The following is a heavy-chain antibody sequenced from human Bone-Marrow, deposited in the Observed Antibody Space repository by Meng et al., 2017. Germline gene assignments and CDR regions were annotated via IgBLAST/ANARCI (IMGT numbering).Heavy chain of an antibody. V-gene: IGHV1-18*01. Sequence: VSVKVSCKASGYTFTSYGISWVRQAPGQGLEWMGWISAYNGNTNYAQKLQGRVTMTTDTSTSTAYMELRSLRSDDTAVYYCARVLKGYYYDSSGYYYVWFDPWGQGTLVTVSS. CDR3: ARVLKGYYYDSSGYYYVWFDP. D-gene: IGHD3-22*01. CDR2: ISAYNGNT. J-gene: IGHJ5*02. CDR1: GYTFTSYG.